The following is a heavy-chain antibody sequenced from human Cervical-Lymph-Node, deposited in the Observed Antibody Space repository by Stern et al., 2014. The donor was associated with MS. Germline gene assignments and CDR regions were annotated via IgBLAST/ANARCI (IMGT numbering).Heavy chain of an antibody. J-gene: IGHJ4*02. V-gene: IGHV1-18*01. CDR1: GYTFTTYG. CDR3: ARVFGDFDY. D-gene: IGHD3-10*02. Sequence: VHLVESGREVRKPGASVTVSCTTSGYTFTTYGLSWVRQVPGQGPEWMGWISTFSGKTDYARSLQDRVTMTTNTSTSTVYLEVRSLTSEDTAVYYCARVFGDFDYWGQGTLVTVSS. CDR2: ISTFSGKT.